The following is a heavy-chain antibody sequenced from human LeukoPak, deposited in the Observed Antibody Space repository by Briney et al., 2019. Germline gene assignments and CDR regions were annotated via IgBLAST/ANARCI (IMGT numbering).Heavy chain of an antibody. J-gene: IGHJ4*02. CDR1: GFSFSTYA. Sequence: PGGSLRLSCAASGFSFSTYAMSWVRQSPGKGLEWVSVISDSGGHTIYADSVKGRFTISRDNSRNTLYLQLGSLRAEDTAVYYCARVKRDCSGGTCYSYDYWGQGTLVTVSS. CDR3: ARVKRDCSGGTCYSYDY. V-gene: IGHV3-23*01. CDR2: ISDSGGHT. D-gene: IGHD2-15*01.